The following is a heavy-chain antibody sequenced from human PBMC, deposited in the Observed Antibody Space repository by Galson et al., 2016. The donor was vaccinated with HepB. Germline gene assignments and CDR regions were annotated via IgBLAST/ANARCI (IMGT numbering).Heavy chain of an antibody. V-gene: IGHV3-9*01. CDR3: AKDGRAYHMNWFTHFDS. Sequence: SGAEVKKPGESLKISCQGSGYSFTTYWIGWVRQRPGKGLEWVAGISWGGYNIAYADAVKGRFTISRDNAKNSLSLEMNSLTPEDTGFYYCAKDGRAYHMNWFTHFDSWGQGTLVTVSS. CDR2: ISWGGYNI. CDR1: GYSFTTYW. J-gene: IGHJ4*02. D-gene: IGHD3-10*01.